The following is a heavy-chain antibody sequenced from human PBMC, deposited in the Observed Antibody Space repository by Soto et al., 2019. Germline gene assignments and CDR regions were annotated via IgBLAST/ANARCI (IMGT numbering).Heavy chain of an antibody. Sequence: EVQLVESGGGLVQPGGSLRLPCAASGFTFSTYSMNWVRQAPGKGLEWVSYIRGGGRTIYYTDSVKGRFTISRDNAKNSLYLQMNSLRAEDTAVYYCARDGGASRGWPYFDYWGQGALVTVSS. CDR3: ARDGGASRGWPYFDY. J-gene: IGHJ4*02. D-gene: IGHD6-19*01. V-gene: IGHV3-48*01. CDR1: GFTFSTYS. CDR2: IRGGGRTI.